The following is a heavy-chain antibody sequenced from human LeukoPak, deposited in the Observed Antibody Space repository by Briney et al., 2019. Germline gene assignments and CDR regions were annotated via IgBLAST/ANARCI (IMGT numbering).Heavy chain of an antibody. CDR3: ARRSIAAAGRGDYYFDY. Sequence: GESLKISCKASGYSFTTYWIGWVRQMPGKGLEWMGIIYPADSAAHYSQSFQGQVTISVDKSINTAYLQWSRLKASDTAMYYCARRSIAAAGRGDYYFDYWGQGTLVTVSS. D-gene: IGHD6-13*01. J-gene: IGHJ4*02. V-gene: IGHV5-51*01. CDR2: IYPADSAA. CDR1: GYSFTTYW.